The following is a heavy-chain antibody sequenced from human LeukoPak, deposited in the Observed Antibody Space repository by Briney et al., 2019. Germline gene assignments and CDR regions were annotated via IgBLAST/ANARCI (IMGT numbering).Heavy chain of an antibody. CDR2: IYYSGST. CDR3: ASRLRWPSYFDY. V-gene: IGHV4-39*01. J-gene: IGHJ4*02. CDR1: GGSINSTSYY. Sequence: PSETLSLTCTVSGGSINSTSYYWGWIRQPPGRGLEWIGSIYYSGSTYYNPSLTGRFTISVDTSKTKFSLKLSSVAAADTAVYYCASRLRWPSYFDYWGQGTLVTVSS. D-gene: IGHD4-23*01.